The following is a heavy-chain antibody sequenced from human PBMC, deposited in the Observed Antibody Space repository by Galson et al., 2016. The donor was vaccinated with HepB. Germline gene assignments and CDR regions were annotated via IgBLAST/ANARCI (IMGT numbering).Heavy chain of an antibody. Sequence: SLRLSCAASEINLSSFWMSWVRQAPGKGLEWVASIRQDGSEKYYVDSVKGRFTISRDNANSSLFLQMNSLRAEDTAVYYCARGTRPSYHYGMDVWGQGTTVTVSS. D-gene: IGHD2-2*01. CDR2: IRQDGSEK. CDR3: ARGTRPSYHYGMDV. V-gene: IGHV3-7*01. J-gene: IGHJ6*02. CDR1: EINLSSFW.